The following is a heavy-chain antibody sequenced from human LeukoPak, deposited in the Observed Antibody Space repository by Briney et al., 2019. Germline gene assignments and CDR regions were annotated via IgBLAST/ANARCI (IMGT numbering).Heavy chain of an antibody. D-gene: IGHD3-22*01. CDR2: IWYDGSNK. V-gene: IGHV3-33*06. CDR1: GFTFSSYG. J-gene: IGHJ4*02. Sequence: PGGSLRLSCAASGFTFSSYGMHWVRQAPGKGLEWVAVIWYDGSNKYYADSVKGRFTISRDNSKNTLYLQMNSLRAEDTAVYYCAKAMYDSSGYYVGYWGQGTLVTVSS. CDR3: AKAMYDSSGYYVGY.